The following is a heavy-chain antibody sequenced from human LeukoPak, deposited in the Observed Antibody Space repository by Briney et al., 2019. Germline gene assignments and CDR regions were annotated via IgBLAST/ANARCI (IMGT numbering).Heavy chain of an antibody. CDR2: TYYMSKWFH. Sequence: SQTLSLTCAISGDTVSGNSGAWIWIMQSPSRGLEWLGRTYYMSKWFHEYAVSVKGRIIISPDTANNQFSLHLSSVTADDTGVYYCARALERYYFDFWGQGTLVTVSS. V-gene: IGHV6-1*01. CDR3: ARALERYYFDF. CDR1: GDTVSGNSGA. J-gene: IGHJ4*02. D-gene: IGHD1-1*01.